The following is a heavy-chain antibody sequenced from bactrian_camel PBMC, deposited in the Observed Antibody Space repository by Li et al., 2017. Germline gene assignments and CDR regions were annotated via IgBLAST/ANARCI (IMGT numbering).Heavy chain of an antibody. Sequence: VQLVESGGGSVQAGGSLRLSCAFGYTTSARCMAWFRQAPGREREEVSTIHSDGSTSYADSVKGRFTISQDNAKNTVHLQMNILKPEDSAMYYCAAEPEYCRGCYCCTTDPNGYRSWGQGTQVTVS. CDR2: IHSDGST. D-gene: IGHD2*01. CDR3: AAEPEYCRGCYCCTTDPNGYRS. CDR1: GYTTSARC. V-gene: IGHV3S53*01. J-gene: IGHJ4*01.